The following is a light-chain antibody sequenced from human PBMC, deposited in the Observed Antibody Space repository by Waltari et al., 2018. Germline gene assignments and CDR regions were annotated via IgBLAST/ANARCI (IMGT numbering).Light chain of an antibody. CDR2: DVS. V-gene: IGLV2-14*03. CDR3: ASYISYSTLEL. CDR1: SSDVGAYNY. Sequence: QSALTQPASVSGSPGQSISISCTGTSSDVGAYNYVSWYQQHPGKAPRLIIFDVSSRSSGVSRRFSGSKSGNTASLTISGLQGEDEAKYYCASYISYSTLELFGGGTSLTVL. J-gene: IGLJ3*02.